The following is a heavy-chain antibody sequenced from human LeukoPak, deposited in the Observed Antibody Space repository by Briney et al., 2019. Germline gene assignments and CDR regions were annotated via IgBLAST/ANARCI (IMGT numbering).Heavy chain of an antibody. CDR1: GFTFSSYE. CDR3: ARAGSYSYGVLFDY. Sequence: PGGSLRLSCAASGFTFSSYEMNWVRQAPGKGLEWVSYISSSGSTIYYADSVKGRFTISRDNAKNSLYLQVSSLRAEDTAVYYCARAGSYSYGVLFDYWGQGTLVTVSS. D-gene: IGHD5-18*01. CDR2: ISSSGSTI. J-gene: IGHJ4*02. V-gene: IGHV3-48*03.